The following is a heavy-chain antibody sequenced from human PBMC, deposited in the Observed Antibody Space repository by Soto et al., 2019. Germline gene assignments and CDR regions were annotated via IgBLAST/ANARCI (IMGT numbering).Heavy chain of an antibody. CDR3: AKDHTSELLWFGELSEYYGMDV. V-gene: IGHV3-30*18. CDR1: GFTFSSYG. J-gene: IGHJ6*02. D-gene: IGHD3-10*01. CDR2: ISYDGSNK. Sequence: GGSLRLSCAASGFTFSSYGMHWVRQAPGKGLEWVAVISYDGSNKYYADSVKGRFTISRDNSKNTRYLQMNSLRAEDTAVYYCAKDHTSELLWFGELSEYYGMDVWGQGTTVTVSS.